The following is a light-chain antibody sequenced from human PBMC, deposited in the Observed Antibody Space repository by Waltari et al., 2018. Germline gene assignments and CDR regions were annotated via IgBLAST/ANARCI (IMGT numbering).Light chain of an antibody. CDR2: DTS. J-gene: IGKJ4*01. V-gene: IGKV3-11*01. CDR1: QSVTHY. CDR3: QQRRDWPLT. Sequence: DIVLTQSPAILSLSPGERASLSCRASQSVTHYLSCYQPKPGQAPRLLIYDTSNRATVIPARFSGSGFGTDFTLTISSLEPEDFAVYYCQQRRDWPLTFGGGTKVEIK.